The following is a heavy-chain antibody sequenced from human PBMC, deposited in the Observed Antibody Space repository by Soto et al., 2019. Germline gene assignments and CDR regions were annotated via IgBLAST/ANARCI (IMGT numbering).Heavy chain of an antibody. Sequence: TGVLLRHSCAASGFNISSYAMSWVSKAPGKGLEWVSAISGSGGSTYYADSVKGRFTISRDNSKNTLYLQMNSLRAEDTAVYYCAKVIGAVAAHFDYWGQGTLVPVSP. V-gene: IGHV3-23*01. D-gene: IGHD6-19*01. CDR3: AKVIGAVAAHFDY. CDR1: GFNISSYA. CDR2: ISGSGGST. J-gene: IGHJ4*02.